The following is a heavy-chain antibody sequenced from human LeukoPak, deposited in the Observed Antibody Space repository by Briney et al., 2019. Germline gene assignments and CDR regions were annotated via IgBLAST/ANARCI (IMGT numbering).Heavy chain of an antibody. Sequence: SETLSLTCTVSGGSIRSSSYYWGWIRQPPGKGLEWIGSMYYSGRTYYNSSLRTRVIISIDTSKNQFSLKLSSVTAADTAVYYCARGNQGAYYYYYYYMDVWGKGTTVTVSS. V-gene: IGHV4-39*07. CDR3: ARGNQGAYYYYYYYMDV. D-gene: IGHD1-14*01. CDR2: MYYSGRT. J-gene: IGHJ6*03. CDR1: GGSIRSSSYY.